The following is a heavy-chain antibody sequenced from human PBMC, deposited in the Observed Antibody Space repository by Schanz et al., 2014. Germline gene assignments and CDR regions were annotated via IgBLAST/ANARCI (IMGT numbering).Heavy chain of an antibody. CDR2: IYYSGST. Sequence: QVQLQETGPGLVKPSETLSLTCTVSGGSMSSYYWTWIRQPPGKGLEWIGYIYYSGSTNYNPSLRSRVTLPVAPSKNHSPLKLSSLTAADTAVYYCARQILIGAFDIWGQGTMVTVSS. V-gene: IGHV4-59*08. D-gene: IGHD3-9*01. CDR1: GGSMSSYY. CDR3: ARQILIGAFDI. J-gene: IGHJ3*02.